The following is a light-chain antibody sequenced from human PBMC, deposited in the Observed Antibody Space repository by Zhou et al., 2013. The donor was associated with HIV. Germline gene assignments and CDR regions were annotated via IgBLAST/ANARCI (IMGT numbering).Light chain of an antibody. V-gene: IGKV1-13*02. CDR2: DAS. CDR3: QHFSGFPPL. Sequence: AIQLTQSPASLSAFVGDRVSITCRASQDINRALVWYQQKPGKAPKLLVYDASSLESGVPSRFSGSGFGSDFTLTITSLQPEDVATYFCQHFSGFPPLFGGGTKVDIK. CDR1: QDINRA. J-gene: IGKJ4*01.